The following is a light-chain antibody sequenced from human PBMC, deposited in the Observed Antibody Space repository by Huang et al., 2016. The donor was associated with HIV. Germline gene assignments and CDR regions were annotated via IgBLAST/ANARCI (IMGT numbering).Light chain of an antibody. Sequence: ELVLTQSSGTLSLSPGERSTLSCRASQSFSSNYLAWYQQKPGQAPRLLIYGASSRAPGIPDRFSGSGSGTDFTLIISRLEPEDFAVYYCQQYGSSVVTFGQGTKVEVK. CDR1: QSFSSNY. V-gene: IGKV3-20*01. J-gene: IGKJ1*01. CDR3: QQYGSSVVT. CDR2: GAS.